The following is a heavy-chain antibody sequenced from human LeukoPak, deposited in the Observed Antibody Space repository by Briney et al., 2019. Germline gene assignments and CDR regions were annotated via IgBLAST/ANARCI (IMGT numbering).Heavy chain of an antibody. V-gene: IGHV3-20*04. CDR2: INWNGGST. Sequence: GGSLRLSCAVSGFTFSTYGMSWVRQAPGKGLEWVSGINWNGGSTGYADSVKGRFTISRDNAKNSLYLQMNSLRAEDTALYYCARDGGSLWMGATTEYYYYYYMDVWGKGTTVTVSS. CDR3: ARDGGSLWMGATTEYYYYYYMDV. D-gene: IGHD1-26*01. J-gene: IGHJ6*03. CDR1: GFTFSTYG.